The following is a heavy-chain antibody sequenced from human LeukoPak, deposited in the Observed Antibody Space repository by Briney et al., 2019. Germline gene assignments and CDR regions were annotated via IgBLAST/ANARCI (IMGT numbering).Heavy chain of an antibody. CDR2: IYSSGSP. Sequence: PSETLSLTCTVSGGSIFNYYWSWIRQPPGKRLEWIGYIYSSGSPNYNPCLQSRVTISVDTSKNQFSLRLNSVTAADTAVYFCARQGGSSGFYWFDPWGQGTLVTVSS. CDR1: GGSIFNYY. CDR3: ARQGGSSGFYWFDP. D-gene: IGHD6-25*01. V-gene: IGHV4-4*09. J-gene: IGHJ5*02.